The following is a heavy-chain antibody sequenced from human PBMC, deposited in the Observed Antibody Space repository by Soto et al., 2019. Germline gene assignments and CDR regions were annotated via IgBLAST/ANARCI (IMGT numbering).Heavy chain of an antibody. V-gene: IGHV1-46*01. CDR1: GYTFTSYY. CDR2: INPSGGST. J-gene: IGHJ6*02. D-gene: IGHD3-3*01. CDR3: ARGTGITIFGVVIAPQNGMDV. Sequence: SVKVSCKASGYTFTSYYMHWVRQAPGQGLEWMGIINPSGGSTSYAQKFQGRVTMTRDTSTSTVYMELSSLRSEDTAVYYCARGTGITIFGVVIAPQNGMDVWGQGTTVTVSS.